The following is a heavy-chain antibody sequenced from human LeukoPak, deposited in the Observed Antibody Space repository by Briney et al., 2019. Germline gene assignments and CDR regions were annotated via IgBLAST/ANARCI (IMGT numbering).Heavy chain of an antibody. V-gene: IGHV4-39*01. Sequence: SETLSLTCTVSGGSISSSSYSWGWIRQPPGKGLEWIGSIYYSGSTYYNPSLKSRVTISVDTSKNQFSLKLSPVTAADTAVYYCARHPIFSIAAAGTGDYWGQGTLVTVSS. CDR2: IYYSGST. CDR1: GGSISSSSYS. CDR3: ARHPIFSIAAAGTGDY. D-gene: IGHD6-13*01. J-gene: IGHJ4*02.